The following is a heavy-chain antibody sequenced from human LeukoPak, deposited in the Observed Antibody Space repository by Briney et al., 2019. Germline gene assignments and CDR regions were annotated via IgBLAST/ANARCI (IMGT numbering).Heavy chain of an antibody. CDR1: GFTFSSYS. D-gene: IGHD3-10*02. Sequence: GGSLRLPCAASGFTFSSYSMNWVRQAPGKGLEWVSSISSSSSYIYYADSVKGRFTISRDNAKNSLYLQMNSLRAEDTAVYYCARDLHYYVAMDVWGQGTTVTVSS. V-gene: IGHV3-21*01. CDR3: ARDLHYYVAMDV. CDR2: ISSSSSYI. J-gene: IGHJ6*02.